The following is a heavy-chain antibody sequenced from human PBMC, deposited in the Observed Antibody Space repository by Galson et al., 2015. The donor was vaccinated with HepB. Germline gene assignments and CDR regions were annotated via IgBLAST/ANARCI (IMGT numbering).Heavy chain of an antibody. Sequence: SLRLSCAASGFTFSSYAMSWVRQAPGKGLEWVSAISGSGGSTYYADSVKGRFTVSRDNSKNTLYLQMNSLRAEDTAVYYCAKGERYCINGVCYKDYWGQGTLVTVSS. CDR2: ISGSGGST. J-gene: IGHJ4*02. V-gene: IGHV3-23*01. CDR1: GFTFSSYA. D-gene: IGHD2-8*01. CDR3: AKGERYCINGVCYKDY.